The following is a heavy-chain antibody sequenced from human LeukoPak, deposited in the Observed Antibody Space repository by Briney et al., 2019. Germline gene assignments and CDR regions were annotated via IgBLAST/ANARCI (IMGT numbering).Heavy chain of an antibody. CDR2: INPHTGGT. Sequence: GASVKLSCNASGYTFITYGISWGRQAPGQGLELMGLINPHTGGTKNAQILHDRGTMTADPFTDTAYMELRSLRSDNTALNSFARVVFVFDSWGQGNLVTASS. CDR1: GYTFITYG. D-gene: IGHD3-3*01. CDR3: ARVVFVFDS. V-gene: IGHV1-18*04. J-gene: IGHJ4*02.